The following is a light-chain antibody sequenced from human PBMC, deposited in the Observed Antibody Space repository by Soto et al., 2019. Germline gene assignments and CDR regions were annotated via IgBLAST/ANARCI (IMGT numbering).Light chain of an antibody. CDR2: GTT. CDR3: QSYDSSLSAYV. J-gene: IGLJ1*01. Sequence: SVLTQPPSVSGAPGQRVTISCTGSSSNFGAGYDVHWYQQLPGTAPKLLIYGTTNRPSGVPDRFSGSKSGTSASLAITGLQAEDEADYYCQSYDSSLSAYVFGTGTKV. V-gene: IGLV1-40*01. CDR1: SSNFGAGYD.